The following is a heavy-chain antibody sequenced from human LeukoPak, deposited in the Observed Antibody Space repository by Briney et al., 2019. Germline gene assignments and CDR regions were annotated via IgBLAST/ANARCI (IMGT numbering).Heavy chain of an antibody. Sequence: PGGSLRLSCAASGFTFSTYAMSWVRQAPGKGLEWVATISGSGVNTYYADSAKGRFTISKDYSKNTLYLQVSSLRAEDTAVYYCATRSHCSGSYGMDVWGQGTTVTVSS. V-gene: IGHV3-23*01. J-gene: IGHJ6*02. D-gene: IGHD6-19*01. CDR2: ISGSGVNT. CDR1: GFTFSTYA. CDR3: ATRSHCSGSYGMDV.